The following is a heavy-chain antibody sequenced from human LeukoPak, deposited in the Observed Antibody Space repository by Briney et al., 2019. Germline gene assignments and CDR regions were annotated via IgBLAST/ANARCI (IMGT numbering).Heavy chain of an antibody. D-gene: IGHD2-15*01. CDR3: VRDNPRCCGVIPANIDDY. V-gene: IGHV3-48*01. Sequence: GGSLRLSCVASGFSFSRDSINWVRQAPGKGLEWISYISYDSMIKYYADSVRGRFTISRDSAKDSLYLQMHSLRAEDTAVYYCVRDNPRCCGVIPANIDDYWGQGTLVTVSS. CDR2: ISYDSMIK. J-gene: IGHJ4*02. CDR1: GFSFSRDS.